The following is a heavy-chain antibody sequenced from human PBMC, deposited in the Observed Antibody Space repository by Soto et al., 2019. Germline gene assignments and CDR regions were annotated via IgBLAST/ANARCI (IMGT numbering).Heavy chain of an antibody. D-gene: IGHD6-13*01. CDR2: SRNKANGYMT. CDR3: ARDDRIAPAESGYHYYGMDV. Sequence: EMQLVGSGGGLVQPGGSLRLSCAVSGFSFSDHYMDWVRQAPGKGLEWVGLSRNKANGYMTEYAASVRSRVTISRDDSENAFLLELNSLKTDDTAEYYCARDDRIAPAESGYHYYGMDVWGQGTTVTVSS. J-gene: IGHJ6*02. CDR1: GFSFSDHY. V-gene: IGHV3-72*01.